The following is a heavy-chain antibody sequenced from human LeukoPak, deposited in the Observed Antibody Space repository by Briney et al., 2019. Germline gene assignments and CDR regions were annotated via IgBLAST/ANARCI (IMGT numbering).Heavy chain of an antibody. J-gene: IGHJ6*02. Sequence: ASVKVSCKASGYTFTSYGISWVRQAPGQGLEWMGGIIPIFGTANYAQKFQGRVTITADESTSTAYMELSSLRSEDTAVYYCASPLYGSGSYLYYYGMDVWGQGTTVTVSS. CDR2: IIPIFGTA. CDR1: GYTFTSYG. CDR3: ASPLYGSGSYLYYYGMDV. V-gene: IGHV1-69*13. D-gene: IGHD3-10*01.